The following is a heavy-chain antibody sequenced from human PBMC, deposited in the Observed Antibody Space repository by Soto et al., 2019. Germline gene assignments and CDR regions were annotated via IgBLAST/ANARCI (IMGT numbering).Heavy chain of an antibody. J-gene: IGHJ4*02. V-gene: IGHV1-18*03. CDR2: ISAYNGNT. D-gene: IGHD5-18*01. CDR3: AREDTSMAFDC. CDR1: GYTFTSYG. Sequence: ASVKVSCKASGYTFTSYGVTWVRQAPGQGLEWMGWISAYNGNTNYAQKFQGRVTMTTDTSTSTAYMELRSLRSDDMAVYYCAREDTSMAFDCWGQGTLVTVSS.